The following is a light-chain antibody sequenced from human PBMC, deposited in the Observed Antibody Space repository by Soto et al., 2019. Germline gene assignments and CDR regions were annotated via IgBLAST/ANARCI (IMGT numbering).Light chain of an antibody. Sequence: QSVLTQPPSASGTPGQTVTISCSGRFSNIGSNFIYWYQQLPGTAPKILIYRNNERPSGVPDRLSASKSGTSASLAISGLRSEDEADYHCAAWDDSLSGVVFGGATKRTVL. J-gene: IGLJ3*02. CDR2: RNN. V-gene: IGLV1-47*01. CDR3: AAWDDSLSGVV. CDR1: FSNIGSNF.